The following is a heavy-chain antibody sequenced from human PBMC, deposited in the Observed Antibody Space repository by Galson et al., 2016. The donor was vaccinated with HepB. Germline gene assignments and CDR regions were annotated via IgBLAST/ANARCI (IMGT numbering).Heavy chain of an antibody. CDR3: TTDPRQ. CDR1: GFRLNDFW. J-gene: IGHJ4*02. CDR2: MKNKRDGGTL. Sequence: SLRLSCAAFGFRLNDFWMSWVRQAPGKGLEWIGRMKNKRDGGTLDYIEPVKGRFTISRDDSRNTPYLQMNSLRTEDTGVYYCTTDPRQWGQGTLVAVSS. V-gene: IGHV3-15*05.